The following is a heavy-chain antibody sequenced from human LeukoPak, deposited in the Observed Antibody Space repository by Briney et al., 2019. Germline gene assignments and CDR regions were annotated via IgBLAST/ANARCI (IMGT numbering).Heavy chain of an antibody. V-gene: IGHV3-23*01. J-gene: IGHJ4*02. CDR3: ATQEEMATIS. D-gene: IGHD5-12*01. Sequence: GGSLRLSCAASGFTFSSYAMSWVRQAPGKGLEWVSAISGSGGSTYYADSVKGRFTISRDNSKNTLYLQRNSLRAEDTAVYYCATQEEMATISWGQGTLVTVSS. CDR1: GFTFSSYA. CDR2: ISGSGGST.